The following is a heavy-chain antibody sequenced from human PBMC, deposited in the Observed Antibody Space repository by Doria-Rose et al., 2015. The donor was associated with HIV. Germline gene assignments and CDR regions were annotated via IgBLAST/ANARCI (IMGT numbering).Heavy chain of an antibody. CDR3: AKVGKIAIVPADIEY. D-gene: IGHD2-2*01. Sequence: VQLVQSGGYLIQPGGSLRLSCAASGFTFSNYAMTWVRQTPGKGLEWVAVISGSGDTTYSAESVKGRFVISRDNSKNTLYLEMSSLRDEDTAVYYCAKVGKIAIVPADIEYGGQGTRVTGSS. V-gene: IGHV3-23*04. CDR2: ISGSGDTT. J-gene: IGHJ4*02. CDR1: GFTFSNYA.